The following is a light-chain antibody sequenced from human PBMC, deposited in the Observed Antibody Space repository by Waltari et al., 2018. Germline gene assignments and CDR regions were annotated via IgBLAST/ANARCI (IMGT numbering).Light chain of an antibody. CDR3: QSYDSSLGGSV. Sequence: QSVLTQPASMSGAPGPRVTIYCTGSSSNIRAGSDLNWYQQLPGEAPKLLIYCNTNRPSGVPGRVSGSKSGTSASLAITGLRAGYEADYYCQSYDSSLGGSVFGGGTKLTVL. J-gene: IGLJ2*01. CDR2: CNT. V-gene: IGLV1-40*01. CDR1: SSNIRAGSD.